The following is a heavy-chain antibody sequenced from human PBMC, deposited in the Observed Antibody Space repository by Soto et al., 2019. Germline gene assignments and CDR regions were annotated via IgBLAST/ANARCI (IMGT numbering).Heavy chain of an antibody. J-gene: IGHJ6*02. Sequence: GGSLRLSCAASGFTFSSYAMSWVRQAPGKGLEWVSAISGSGGSTYYADSVKGRFTISRDNSKNTLYLQMNSLRAEDTAVYYCALLRFLEWLLSNRYYYYGTDVWGQGTTVTVSS. V-gene: IGHV3-23*01. CDR3: ALLRFLEWLLSNRYYYYGTDV. CDR1: GFTFSSYA. D-gene: IGHD3-3*01. CDR2: ISGSGGST.